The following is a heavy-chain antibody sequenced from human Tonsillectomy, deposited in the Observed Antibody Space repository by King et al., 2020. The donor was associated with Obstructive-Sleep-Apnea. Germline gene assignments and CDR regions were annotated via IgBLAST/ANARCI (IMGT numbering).Heavy chain of an antibody. CDR1: GFTFSSYG. V-gene: IGHV3-33*01. CDR3: ARDGAYWGGDCYSNMVY. Sequence: VQLVESGGGVVQPGRSLRLSCAASGFTFSSYGMHWVRQAPGKGLEWVAVIWYDGSNKYYADSVKGRFTISRDNSKNTLYLQMNSLRAEDTAVYYCARDGAYWGGDCYSNMVYWGQGTLVTVSS. D-gene: IGHD2-21*02. CDR2: IWYDGSNK. J-gene: IGHJ4*02.